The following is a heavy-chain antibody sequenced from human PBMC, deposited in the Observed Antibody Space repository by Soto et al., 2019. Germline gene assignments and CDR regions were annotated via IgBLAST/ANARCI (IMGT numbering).Heavy chain of an antibody. J-gene: IGHJ6*02. Sequence: QVQLVESGGGVVQPGRSLRLSCAASGFTFSSYGMHWVRQAPGKGLEWVAVIWYDGSNKYYADSVKGRFTISRDNSKNTLYLQMNSLRAEDTAVYSCASEYCSGGRCYYYGMDVWGQGTTVTVSS. CDR2: IWYDGSNK. V-gene: IGHV3-33*01. CDR1: GFTFSSYG. CDR3: ASEYCSGGRCYYYGMDV. D-gene: IGHD2-15*01.